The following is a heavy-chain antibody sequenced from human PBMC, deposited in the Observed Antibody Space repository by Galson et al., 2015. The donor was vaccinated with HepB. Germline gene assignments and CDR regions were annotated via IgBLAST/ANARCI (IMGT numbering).Heavy chain of an antibody. D-gene: IGHD3-9*01. Sequence: SLRLSCAASGFTFNGYSMNWVRPAPGKGLEWLSYISSSSSTTIYYADAVKGRFTISRDNAKSSLYLQMNSLRAGDTAVYYCARERGSIFSQLFYFDYWGQGALVTVSS. CDR1: GFTFNGYS. CDR3: ARERGSIFSQLFYFDY. J-gene: IGHJ4*02. CDR2: ISSSSSTTI. V-gene: IGHV3-48*04.